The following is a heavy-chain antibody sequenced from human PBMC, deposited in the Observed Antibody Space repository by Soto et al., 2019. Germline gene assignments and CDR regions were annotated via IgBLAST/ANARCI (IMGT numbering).Heavy chain of an antibody. D-gene: IGHD2-2*01. Sequence: GGSLRLSCAASGIPFSSTYMNWXRQAPGKGLEWVGRIKSKTVGETTDYSAPVKGRFALSRDDSKNTVSLQMNSLKSEDTAIYYCTTENCRSSTCYLNFWGQGALVTVSS. CDR1: GIPFSSTY. CDR3: TTENCRSSTCYLNF. CDR2: IKSKTVGETT. J-gene: IGHJ4*02. V-gene: IGHV3-15*07.